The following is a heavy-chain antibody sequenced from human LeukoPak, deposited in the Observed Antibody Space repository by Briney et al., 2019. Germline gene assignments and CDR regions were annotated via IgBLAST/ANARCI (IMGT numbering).Heavy chain of an antibody. CDR3: AKDWGYDILTGSQDY. CDR1: GFTFSSYG. Sequence: PGGSLRLSCAASGFTFSSYGMHWVRQAPGKGLEWVAVISYDGSNKYYADSVKGRFTISRDNSKNTLYLQMNSLRAEDTAVYYCAKDWGYDILTGSQDYWGQGTLVTVSS. D-gene: IGHD3-9*01. CDR2: ISYDGSNK. J-gene: IGHJ4*02. V-gene: IGHV3-30*18.